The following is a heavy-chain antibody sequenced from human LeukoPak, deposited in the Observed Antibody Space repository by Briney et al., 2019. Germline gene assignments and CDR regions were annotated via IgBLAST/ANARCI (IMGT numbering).Heavy chain of an antibody. D-gene: IGHD3-22*01. J-gene: IGHJ3*02. CDR2: LIPIYGSA. CDR3: AGFFYDNSGDAFDI. V-gene: IGHV1-69*13. Sequence: GASVKVSCKASGGSFTFTSHAISWVRQAPGQGLEWMGGLIPIYGSANYAQKFQGRVTITSDESTGTVYMELSSLRPEDSAVYYCAGFFYDNSGDAFDIWGQGTMVTVSS. CDR1: GGSFTFTSHA.